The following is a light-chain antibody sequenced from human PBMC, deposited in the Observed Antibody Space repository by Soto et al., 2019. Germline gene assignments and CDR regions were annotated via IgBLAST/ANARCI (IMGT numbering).Light chain of an antibody. J-gene: IGKJ4*01. V-gene: IGKV3-15*01. CDR1: QSVGRS. CDR3: QQYEKWSLT. CDR2: GAS. Sequence: EIVMTQSPATLSVSPGERVTLSCRASQSVGRSLAWYQQKAGQAPRLLIYGASTRATGTPVRFSGSGSGTEFSLTISSLQSEDFVVYYCQQYEKWSLTFGGGTKVEIK.